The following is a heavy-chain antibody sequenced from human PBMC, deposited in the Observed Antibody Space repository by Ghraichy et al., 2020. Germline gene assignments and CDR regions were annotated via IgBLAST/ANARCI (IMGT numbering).Heavy chain of an antibody. CDR3: ARENLHTVIRVNWFDP. CDR2: TYYGSKWRT. D-gene: IGHD4-17*01. J-gene: IGHJ5*02. V-gene: IGHV6-1*01. CDR1: GDSVSSNKAA. Sequence: SQTLSLTCAISGDSVSSNKAAWNWIRQSPSRGLEWLGRTYYGSKWRTDYAISVKSRIAINPDTSKNQFSLQLNSVTPEDTAVYYCARENLHTVIRVNWFDPWGQGTLVTVSS.